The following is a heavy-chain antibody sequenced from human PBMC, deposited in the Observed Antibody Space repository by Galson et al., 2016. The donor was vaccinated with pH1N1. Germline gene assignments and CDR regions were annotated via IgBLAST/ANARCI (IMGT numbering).Heavy chain of an antibody. D-gene: IGHD3-22*01. CDR2: TCYRSKWYN. V-gene: IGHV6-1*01. CDR3: ARSEYYYDSSGYRHDTCDI. CDR1: GDSVSSNSAA. J-gene: IGHJ3*02. Sequence: CAISGDSVSSNSAAWNWIRQSPSRGLEWLGRTCYRSKWYNDYGVSVKSRITINPDTSKNQFSLQLNSVTPEDTAVYYCARSEYYYDSSGYRHDTCDIWGQGTTVTVSS.